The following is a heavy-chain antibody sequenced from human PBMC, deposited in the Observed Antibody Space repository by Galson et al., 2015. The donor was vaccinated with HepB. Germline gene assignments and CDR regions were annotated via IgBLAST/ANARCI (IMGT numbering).Heavy chain of an antibody. CDR3: ARNEDYYDSSGYYY. J-gene: IGHJ4*02. CDR1: GYTFTSYG. Sequence: SVKVSCKASGYTFTSYGISWVRQAPGQGLEWMGWISAYNGNTNYAQKLQGRVTMTTDTSTSTAYMELRSLRSDDTAVYYCARNEDYYDSSGYYYWGQGTLVTVSS. D-gene: IGHD3-22*01. CDR2: ISAYNGNT. V-gene: IGHV1-18*04.